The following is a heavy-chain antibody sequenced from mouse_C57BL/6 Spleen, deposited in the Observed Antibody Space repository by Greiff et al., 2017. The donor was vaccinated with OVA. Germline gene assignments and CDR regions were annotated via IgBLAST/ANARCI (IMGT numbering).Heavy chain of an antibody. Sequence: QVQLQQSGAELVKPGASVKLSCKASGYTFTSYWMHWVKQRPGRGLEWIGRIDPNRGGTKYNDKFKSTAPLTVAQPSSTAYMQLSSLTSEDSAVYYCAIGNYVFAYWGQGTLVTVSA. V-gene: IGHV1-72*01. D-gene: IGHD2-1*01. CDR1: GYTFTSYW. CDR3: AIGNYVFAY. CDR2: IDPNRGGT. J-gene: IGHJ3*01.